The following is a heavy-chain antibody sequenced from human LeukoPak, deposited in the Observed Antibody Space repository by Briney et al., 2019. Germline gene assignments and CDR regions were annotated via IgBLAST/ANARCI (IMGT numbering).Heavy chain of an antibody. CDR1: GYTFTGYY. CDR2: INPNSGGT. D-gene: IGHD6-19*01. CDR3: ARDSGGWYGYYYMDV. V-gene: IGHV1-2*02. J-gene: IGHJ6*03. Sequence: ASVKVSCKASGYTFTGYYMHWVRQAPGQGLEWMGWINPNSGGTNYAQKFQGRVTMTRDTSISTAYMELSRLRSDDTAVYYCARDSGGWYGYYYMDVWGKGTTVTVSS.